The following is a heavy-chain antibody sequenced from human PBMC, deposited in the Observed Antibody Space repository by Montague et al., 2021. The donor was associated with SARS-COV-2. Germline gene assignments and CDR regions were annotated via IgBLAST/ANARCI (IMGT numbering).Heavy chain of an antibody. Sequence: SLRLSCAASGFTFSSYAMSWVRQAPGKGLEWVSTITGSGGSTYYADSVKGRFTISRDNSKNTLYLQMNSLRAEDTAVYYCAKGGVWERRGLTTFDYRGQGTLVTVSS. D-gene: IGHD1-26*01. CDR3: AKGGVWERRGLTTFDY. V-gene: IGHV3-23*01. CDR1: GFTFSSYA. J-gene: IGHJ4*02. CDR2: ITGSGGST.